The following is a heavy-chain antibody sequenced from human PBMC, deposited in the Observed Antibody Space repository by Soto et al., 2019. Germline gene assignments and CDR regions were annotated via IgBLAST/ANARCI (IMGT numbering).Heavy chain of an antibody. CDR3: ANMPRDTAMVKRDYYYGMDV. CDR1: GGNVGSGSYY. V-gene: IGHV4-61*01. D-gene: IGHD5-18*01. Sequence: PSETQSLTCTVSGGNVGSGSYYWSWIRQPPGKGLEWIGYIYYSGSTNYNPSLKSRVTISVDTSKNQFSLKLSSVTAADTAVYYCANMPRDTAMVKRDYYYGMDVWGQGTTVTVSS. CDR2: IYYSGST. J-gene: IGHJ6*02.